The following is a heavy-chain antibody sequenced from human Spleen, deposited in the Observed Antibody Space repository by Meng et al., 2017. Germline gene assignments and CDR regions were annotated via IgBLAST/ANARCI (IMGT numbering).Heavy chain of an antibody. J-gene: IGHJ5*02. CDR1: GYSISSGYY. V-gene: IGHV4-38-2*02. CDR2: IYHSGST. D-gene: IGHD3-10*01. Sequence: SETLSLTCTVSGYSISSGYYWGWIRQPPGKGLEWIGSIYHSGSTYYNPSLKSRVTISVDTSKNQFSLKLSSVTAADTAVYYCATAKRDSGSYWFDPWGQGTLVTVSS. CDR3: ATAKRDSGSYWFDP.